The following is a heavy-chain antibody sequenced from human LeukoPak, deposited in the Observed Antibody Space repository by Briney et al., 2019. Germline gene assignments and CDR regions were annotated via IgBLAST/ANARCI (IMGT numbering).Heavy chain of an antibody. CDR1: GGSITSGNYY. J-gene: IGHJ3*01. D-gene: IGHD3-10*01. Sequence: SQTLSLTCTVSGGSITSGNYYWSWIRQPAGKGLEWIGRIYTTGYTTYNPSLKSRVSISVDTSENQFSLKLSSVTAADTAAYFCARGPMARHVFDCWGQGTMVIVSS. CDR3: ARGPMARHVFDC. CDR2: IYTTGYT. V-gene: IGHV4-61*02.